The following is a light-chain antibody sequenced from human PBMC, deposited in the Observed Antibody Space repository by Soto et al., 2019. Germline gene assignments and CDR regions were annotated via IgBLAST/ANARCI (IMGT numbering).Light chain of an antibody. Sequence: QSVLTQPASVSGSPGQSITISCTGTSSDVGGYDYVYWYQQHPGKAPKLMIYDVTNRPSGVSNRFSGSKSGNTASLTISGLQAEDEADYYCSSYTSSSTVIFGAGTKLTVL. V-gene: IGLV2-14*01. CDR2: DVT. CDR1: SSDVGGYDY. J-gene: IGLJ2*01. CDR3: SSYTSSSTVI.